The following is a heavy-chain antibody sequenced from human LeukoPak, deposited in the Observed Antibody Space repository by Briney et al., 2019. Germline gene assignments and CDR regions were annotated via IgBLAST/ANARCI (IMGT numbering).Heavy chain of an antibody. CDR1: GFIFSDHW. V-gene: IGHV3-53*01. CDR2: IYSGVST. CDR3: ARDRRYYDSSGYYFHWYFDL. D-gene: IGHD3-22*01. Sequence: GGSLRLSCAASGFIFSDHWMGWVRQAPGKGLEWVSVIYSGVSTYYADSVKGRFTISRDNSKNTLYLQMNSLRAEDTALYYCARDRRYYDSSGYYFHWYFDLWGRGTLVTVSS. J-gene: IGHJ2*01.